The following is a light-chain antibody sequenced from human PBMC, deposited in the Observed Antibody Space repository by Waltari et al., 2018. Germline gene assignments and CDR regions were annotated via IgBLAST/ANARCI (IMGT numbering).Light chain of an antibody. Sequence: SYELTQPLSLSVALGQTARLTRGGNNIGSKNVHWYQQKPGQAPVLVIYRDAKRPSGIPEQFSGSNSGNTATLTISGVQVGDEADYYCQVWHNSTAWIFGGGTKLTVL. J-gene: IGLJ2*01. CDR2: RDA. CDR1: NIGSKN. V-gene: IGLV3-9*01. CDR3: QVWHNSTAWI.